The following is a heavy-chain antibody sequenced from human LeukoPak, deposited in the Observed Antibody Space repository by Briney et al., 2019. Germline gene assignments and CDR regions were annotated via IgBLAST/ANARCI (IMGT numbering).Heavy chain of an antibody. CDR2: IKQDGSEK. CDR3: ARASQGYYDSSGYYD. Sequence: GGSLRLSCAASGFTFSSYWMSWVRQAPGKGLEWVANIKQDGSEKYYVDSVKGRFTISRDNAKNSLYLQMNSLRAEDTAVYYCARASQGYYDSSGYYDWGQGNLVTVSS. V-gene: IGHV3-7*01. CDR1: GFTFSSYW. D-gene: IGHD3-22*01. J-gene: IGHJ4*02.